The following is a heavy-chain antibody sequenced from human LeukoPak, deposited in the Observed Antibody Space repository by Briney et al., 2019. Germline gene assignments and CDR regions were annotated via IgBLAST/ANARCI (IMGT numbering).Heavy chain of an antibody. CDR3: ARFISLGA. V-gene: IGHV3-7*01. CDR2: IKKDGSEK. CDR1: GFTFNSYW. D-gene: IGHD3-16*01. J-gene: IGHJ5*02. Sequence: GGSLRLSCAASGFTFNSYWMSWVRQAPGKGLEWVANIKKDGSEKNYVDSVKGRFTISRDNAKNSLYLQMDSLRAEDTAVYYCARFISLGAWGQGALVTVSS.